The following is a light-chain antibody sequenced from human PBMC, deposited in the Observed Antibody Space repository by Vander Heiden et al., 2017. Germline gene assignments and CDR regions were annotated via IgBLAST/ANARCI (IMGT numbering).Light chain of an antibody. Sequence: QSALTQPRSVSGSPGQSVTTSCTGTSSDVGGYNYVSWYQQHPGKAPKLMIYDVSKRPSGVPDRFSGSKSGNTASLTISGLQAEDEADYYCCSYAGSYTSHVVFGGGTKLTVL. CDR1: SSDVGGYNY. V-gene: IGLV2-11*01. CDR2: DVS. J-gene: IGLJ2*01. CDR3: CSYAGSYTSHVV.